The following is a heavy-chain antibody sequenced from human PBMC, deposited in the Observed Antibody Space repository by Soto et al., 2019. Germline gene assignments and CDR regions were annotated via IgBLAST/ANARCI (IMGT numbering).Heavy chain of an antibody. CDR2: IYHSGST. CDR1: GYSSGSGYC. J-gene: IGHJ4*02. V-gene: IGHV4-38-2*01. Sequence: SETLCLSCGVSGYSSGSGYCRRWIRQPAGKGLEWIGRIYHSGSTNYNPSLKGRVTMSVDMSKNQFSLKLSSVAAADTAVYYCASENRGTVPSFDYWGQGTLVTVSS. D-gene: IGHD4-17*01. CDR3: ASENRGTVPSFDY.